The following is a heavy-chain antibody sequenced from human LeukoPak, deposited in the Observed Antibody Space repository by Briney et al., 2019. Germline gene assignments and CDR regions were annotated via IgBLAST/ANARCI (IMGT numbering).Heavy chain of an antibody. CDR1: GFAFSTYW. Sequence: GGSLRLSCAASGFAFSTYWMSWVRQAPGKGLEWVANIKGDGSDKYYLDSLKGRFTVSRGNAKNSLYLEVNSLRADDTAVYYCARPFGSGTYYQFDLWGQGTLVTVSS. V-gene: IGHV3-7*04. D-gene: IGHD3-10*01. J-gene: IGHJ4*02. CDR3: ARPFGSGTYYQFDL. CDR2: IKGDGSDK.